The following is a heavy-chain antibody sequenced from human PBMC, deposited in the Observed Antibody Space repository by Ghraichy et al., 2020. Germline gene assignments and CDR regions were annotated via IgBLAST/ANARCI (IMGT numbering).Heavy chain of an antibody. CDR1: GFTFSSYA. Sequence: GGSLRLSCAASGFTFSSYAMSWVRQAPGKGLEWVSDISDSGSSTYYADSVKGRFSISRDNSKNTLSLQMNSLRAEDTAVYYCAKDRWYSYGIFDYWGQGTLVTVSS. V-gene: IGHV3-23*01. CDR2: ISDSGSST. CDR3: AKDRWYSYGIFDY. J-gene: IGHJ4*02. D-gene: IGHD5-18*01.